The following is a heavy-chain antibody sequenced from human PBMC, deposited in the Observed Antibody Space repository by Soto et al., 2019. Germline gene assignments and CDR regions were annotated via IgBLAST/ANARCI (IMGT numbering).Heavy chain of an antibody. Sequence: GGSLRLSCAASGFTFSSYAMSWVRQAPGKGLEWVSAISGSGGSTYYADSVKGRFTISRDNSKNTLYLQMNSLRAEDTAVYYCAKNPYXFWSGYLSYSLVLVPDYWGQGTLVTVSS. CDR3: AKNPYXFWSGYLSYSLVLVPDY. CDR2: ISGSGGST. D-gene: IGHD3-3*01. CDR1: GFTFSSYA. J-gene: IGHJ4*02. V-gene: IGHV3-23*01.